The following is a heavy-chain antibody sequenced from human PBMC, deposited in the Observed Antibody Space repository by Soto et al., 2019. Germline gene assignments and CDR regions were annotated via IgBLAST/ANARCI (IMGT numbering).Heavy chain of an antibody. J-gene: IGHJ2*01. CDR2: IYNSATP. Sequence: SETLSLTCTVSGGSIGKSYWSWIRQPPGKGLEWIGFIYNSATPNYNPSLKSRVIISVDWSKNQFALELSSVTAADTAVYYCARESRSSRYDSSGYSQFWFFDLWGRGTLVT. CDR1: GGSIGKSY. V-gene: IGHV4-59*12. CDR3: ARESRSSRYDSSGYSQFWFFDL. D-gene: IGHD3-22*01.